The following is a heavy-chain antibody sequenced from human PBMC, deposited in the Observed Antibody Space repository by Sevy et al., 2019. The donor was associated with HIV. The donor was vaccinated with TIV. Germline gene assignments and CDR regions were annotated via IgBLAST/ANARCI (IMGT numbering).Heavy chain of an antibody. CDR2: IDSSGSIR. CDR3: ARDQYSYDDSSGPYYSDY. J-gene: IGHJ4*02. Sequence: GGSLRLSCAASGFNFSAYHMTWIRQAPGKGLEWVSYIDSSGSIRYYADSVKGRFTISRDNTKSSLYLQMNSLRAEDMAVYYCARDQYSYDDSSGPYYSDYWGQGTLVTVSS. D-gene: IGHD3-22*01. V-gene: IGHV3-11*04. CDR1: GFNFSAYH.